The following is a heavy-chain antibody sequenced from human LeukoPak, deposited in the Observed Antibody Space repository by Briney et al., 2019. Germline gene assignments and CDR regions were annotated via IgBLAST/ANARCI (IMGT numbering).Heavy chain of an antibody. CDR2: IYTSGST. V-gene: IGHV4-61*02. D-gene: IGHD6-13*01. Sequence: RIYTSGSTNYNPSLKSRVTISVDTSKNQFSLKLSSVTAADTAVYYCARGVISSWSYYFDYWGQGTLVTVSS. CDR3: ARGVISSWSYYFDY. J-gene: IGHJ4*02.